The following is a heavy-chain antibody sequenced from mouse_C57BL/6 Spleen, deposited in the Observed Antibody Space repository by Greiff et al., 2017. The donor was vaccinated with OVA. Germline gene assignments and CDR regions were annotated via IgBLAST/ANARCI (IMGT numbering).Heavy chain of an antibody. CDR1: GYTFTDHT. D-gene: IGHD1-1*01. J-gene: IGHJ2*01. CDR3: AREGDYYYGSSYDC. V-gene: IGHV1-78*01. Sequence: VQLQQSDAELVKPGASVKISCKVSGYTFTDHTIHWMKQRPEQGLEWIGYIYPRDGSTKYNEKFKGKATLTADKASSTAYMQLNSLTSEESAVYFCAREGDYYYGSSYDCWGQGTTLTVSS. CDR2: IYPRDGST.